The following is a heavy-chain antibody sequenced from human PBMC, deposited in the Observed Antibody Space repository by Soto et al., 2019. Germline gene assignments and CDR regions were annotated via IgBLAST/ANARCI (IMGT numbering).Heavy chain of an antibody. V-gene: IGHV2-5*02. D-gene: IGHD2-21*02. Sequence: SGPTLVNPTQTLTLTCTFSGFSLSTTGVGVGWIRQPPGKALEWLALIYWDDDKRYNPSLNSRLTITKDTSKNQVVLAMTNMDPVDTATYYCVQSRCGGDCLQSYSSHSYYGLDVWGQGTTVTVAS. CDR2: IYWDDDK. CDR1: GFSLSTTGVG. J-gene: IGHJ6*02. CDR3: VQSRCGGDCLQSYSSHSYYGLDV.